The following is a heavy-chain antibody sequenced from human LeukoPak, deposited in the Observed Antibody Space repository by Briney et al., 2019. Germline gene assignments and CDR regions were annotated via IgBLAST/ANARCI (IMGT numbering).Heavy chain of an antibody. J-gene: IGHJ1*01. CDR1: GGSISSYY. Sequence: SETLSLTCTVSGGSISSYYWSWIRQPPGKGLEWIGYIYYSGSTNYNPSLKSRVTISVDTSKNQFSLKLSSVTAADTAVYYCARRYYSGYFQHWGQGTLVTVSS. V-gene: IGHV4-59*08. CDR2: IYYSGST. D-gene: IGHD3-10*01. CDR3: ARRYYSGYFQH.